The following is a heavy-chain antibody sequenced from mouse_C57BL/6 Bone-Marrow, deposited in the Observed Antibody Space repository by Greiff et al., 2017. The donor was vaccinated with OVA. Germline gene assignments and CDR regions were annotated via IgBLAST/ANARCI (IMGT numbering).Heavy chain of an antibody. V-gene: IGHV1-5*01. D-gene: IGHD2-1*01. J-gene: IGHJ4*01. Sequence: VQLQQSGTVLARPGASVKMSCKTSGYTFTSYWMHWVKQRPGQGLEWIGAIYPGNSDTSYTQKFKGKAKLTAVTSASTAYRELSSLTNEDSAVYYCTRWGGNYVYYAMDDWGKGTSVTVSS. CDR2: IYPGNSDT. CDR1: GYTFTSYW. CDR3: TRWGGNYVYYAMDD.